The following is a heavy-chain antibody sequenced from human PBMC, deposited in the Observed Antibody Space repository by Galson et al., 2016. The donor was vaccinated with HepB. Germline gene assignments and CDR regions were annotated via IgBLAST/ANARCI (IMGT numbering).Heavy chain of an antibody. CDR2: IIPIFGTT. V-gene: IGHV1-69*13. D-gene: IGHD3-9*01. J-gene: IGHJ6*02. CDR3: SRVSGLDYVILTRFYYALDV. Sequence: SVKVSCKASGGTFSSHAITWVRQAPGQGLDWMGGIIPIFGTTNYAQKFQGRGTITADESTRTAYMELSSLRSEDTAVYYCSRVSGLDYVILTRFYYALDVWGQGTTVTVSS. CDR1: GGTFSSHA.